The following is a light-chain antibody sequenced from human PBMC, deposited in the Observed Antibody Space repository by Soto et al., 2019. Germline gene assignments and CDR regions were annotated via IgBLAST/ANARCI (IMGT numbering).Light chain of an antibody. CDR1: QSVSSN. Sequence: EIVMTQSPATLSLSPGERATLSCRASQSVSSNLAWYQQRPGQAPRLLIYGASTRATGIPARFSGSGSGTKLALTNSSLQGEDVAVHYCQQYNNLPPWTFGQGNQVESK. CDR3: QQYNNLPPWT. J-gene: IGKJ1*01. V-gene: IGKV3-15*01. CDR2: GAS.